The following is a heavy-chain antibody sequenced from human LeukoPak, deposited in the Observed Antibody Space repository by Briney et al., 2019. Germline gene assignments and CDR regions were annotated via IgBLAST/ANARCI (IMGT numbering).Heavy chain of an antibody. Sequence: SETLSLTCTVSGGSISSYYWSWIRQPPGKGLEWIGYIYYSGSTNYNPSLKSRVTISVDTSKNQFSLKLSSVTAADTAVYYCAKDHDRFEEGRFDYWGQGTLVTVSS. D-gene: IGHD3-9*01. CDR1: GGSISSYY. V-gene: IGHV4-59*01. CDR3: AKDHDRFEEGRFDY. J-gene: IGHJ4*02. CDR2: IYYSGST.